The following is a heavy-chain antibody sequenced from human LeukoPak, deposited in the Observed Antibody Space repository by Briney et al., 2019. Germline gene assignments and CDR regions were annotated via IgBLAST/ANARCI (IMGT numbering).Heavy chain of an antibody. CDR3: AREPIGYCTNGVCYNFDY. J-gene: IGHJ4*02. D-gene: IGHD2-8*01. CDR2: INHSGST. V-gene: IGHV4-34*01. CDR1: GGSFSGYY. Sequence: SETLSLTCAVYGGSFSGYYWSWIRQPPGKGLEWIGEINHSGSTNYNPSLKSRVTISVDTSKNQFSLKLSSVTAADTAVYYCAREPIGYCTNGVCYNFDYWGQGTLVTVSS.